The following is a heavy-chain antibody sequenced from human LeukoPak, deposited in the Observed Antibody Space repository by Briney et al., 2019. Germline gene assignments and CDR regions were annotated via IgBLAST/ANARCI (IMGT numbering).Heavy chain of an antibody. J-gene: IGHJ5*02. CDR1: GGSISSDSYY. V-gene: IGHV4-61*02. D-gene: IGHD3-22*01. CDR3: ARATLGYYDSWFDP. Sequence: PSQTLSLTCTVSGGSISSDSYYWSWIRQPAGKGLEWIGRIYTSGSTNYNPSLKSRVTISVDTSKNQFSLKLSSVTAADTAVYYCARATLGYYDSWFDPWGQGTLVTVSS. CDR2: IYTSGST.